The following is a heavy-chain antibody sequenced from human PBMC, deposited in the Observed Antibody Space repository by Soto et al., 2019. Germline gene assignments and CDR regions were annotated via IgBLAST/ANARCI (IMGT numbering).Heavy chain of an antibody. CDR3: ARGSYNWNSD. Sequence: HVQLVQSGAEVNKPGSSVKVSCQASGGTFSSYAISWVRQAPGQGLEWLGGIIPIFGTANYAQKCQGRVTITADESTSTTYMALSSLRSEDTAVYYCARGSYNWNSDWGQGTMVTVSS. CDR1: GGTFSSYA. D-gene: IGHD1-7*01. V-gene: IGHV1-69*01. J-gene: IGHJ4*02. CDR2: IIPIFGTA.